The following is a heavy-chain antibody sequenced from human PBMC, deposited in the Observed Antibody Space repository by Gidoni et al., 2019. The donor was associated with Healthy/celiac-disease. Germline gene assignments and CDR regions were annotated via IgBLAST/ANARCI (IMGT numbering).Heavy chain of an antibody. CDR1: GLTFSSYA. CDR2: ISGSGGST. CDR3: AKDRGGKAAADPFDY. Sequence: EVQLLESGGGLVQPGGSLRLSCSASGLTFSSYAMSWVRQPPGKGLEWVSAISGSGGSTYYADSVKGRFTISRDNSKNTLYLQMNSLRAEDTAVYYCAKDRGGKAAADPFDYWGQGTLVTVSS. V-gene: IGHV3-23*01. J-gene: IGHJ4*02. D-gene: IGHD6-13*01.